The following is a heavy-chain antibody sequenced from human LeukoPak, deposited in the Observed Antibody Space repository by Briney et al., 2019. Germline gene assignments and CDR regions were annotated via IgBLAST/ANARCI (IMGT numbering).Heavy chain of an antibody. CDR3: ARRAGDYDSSGYSHDPWFDP. D-gene: IGHD3-22*01. CDR2: IYYSGST. CDR1: GGSISSYY. J-gene: IGHJ5*02. Sequence: SETLSLTCTVSGGSISSYYWSWIRQPPGKGLEWIGYIYYSGSTNYNPSLKSRVTISVDTSKNQFSLKLSSVTAADTAVYYCARRAGDYDSSGYSHDPWFDPWGQGTLVTVSS. V-gene: IGHV4-59*08.